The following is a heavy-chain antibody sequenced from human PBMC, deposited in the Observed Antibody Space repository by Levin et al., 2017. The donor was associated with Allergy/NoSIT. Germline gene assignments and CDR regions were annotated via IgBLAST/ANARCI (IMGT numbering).Heavy chain of an antibody. CDR3: ASRYDFWSGYYSYYYYGMDV. CDR1: GFTFSSYA. CDR2: ISGSGGST. D-gene: IGHD3-3*01. Sequence: PGGSLRLSCAASGFTFSSYAMSWVRQAPGTGLEWVSAISGSGGSTYYADSVKGRFTISRDNSKNTLYLQMNSLRAGDTAVYYCASRYDFWSGYYSYYYYGMDVWGQGTTVTVSS. J-gene: IGHJ6*02. V-gene: IGHV3-23*01.